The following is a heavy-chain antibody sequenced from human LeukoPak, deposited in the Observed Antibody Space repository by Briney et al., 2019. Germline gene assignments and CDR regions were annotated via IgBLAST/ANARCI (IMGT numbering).Heavy chain of an antibody. J-gene: IGHJ4*02. V-gene: IGHV3-23*01. CDR1: GFSFSSYA. CDR3: AKLSGYSYGYVSDY. CDR2: ISGSGGST. Sequence: GGSLRLSCAASGFSFSSYAMIWVRQAPGKGLEWVSAISGSGGSTYYADSVKGRFTTSRDNSKDTLYLQMNSLRAEDTAVYYCAKLSGYSYGYVSDYWGQGTLVTVSS. D-gene: IGHD5-18*01.